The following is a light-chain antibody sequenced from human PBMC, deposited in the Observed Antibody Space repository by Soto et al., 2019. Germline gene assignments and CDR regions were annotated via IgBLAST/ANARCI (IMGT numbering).Light chain of an antibody. J-gene: IGLJ1*01. CDR1: NIGSKS. CDR3: QVWDSSSDPYV. Sequence: SYELTQPPSVSVAPGKTARITCGGSNIGSKSVHWYQQKPGQAPVLVIYYDSDRPSGIPERFSGSNSGNTATLTISRVEGGDEADYYCQVWDSSSDPYVFGTGTKLTVL. CDR2: YDS. V-gene: IGLV3-21*04.